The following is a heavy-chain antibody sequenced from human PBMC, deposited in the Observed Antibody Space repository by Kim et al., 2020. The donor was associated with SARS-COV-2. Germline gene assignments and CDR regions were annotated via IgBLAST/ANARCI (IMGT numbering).Heavy chain of an antibody. CDR3: ARGARVNYYGSGRQTPTPAKYFQH. CDR1: GGSFSGYY. CDR2: INHSGST. D-gene: IGHD3-10*01. Sequence: SETLSLTCAVYGGSFSGYYWSWIRQPPGKGLEWIGEINHSGSTNYNPSLKSRVTISVDTSKNQFSLKLSSVTAADTAVYYCARGARVNYYGSGRQTPTPAKYFQHWGQGTLVTVSS. J-gene: IGHJ1*01. V-gene: IGHV4-34*01.